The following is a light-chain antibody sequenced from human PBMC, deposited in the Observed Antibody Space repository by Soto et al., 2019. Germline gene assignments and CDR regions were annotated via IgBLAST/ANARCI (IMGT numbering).Light chain of an antibody. CDR1: QSLLDSSGYNY. CDR2: LGS. CDR3: IQGLPTPLT. Sequence: DIVMTQSPLSLPVTPGEPASISCRSSQSLLDSSGYNYLDWYLQKPGQPPQLLIYLGSNRAPGAPDRVSGSGSGTEFTLKIRRVEAEDVGIYYCIQGLPTPLTFRGGTKVEIK. J-gene: IGKJ4*01. V-gene: IGKV2-28*01.